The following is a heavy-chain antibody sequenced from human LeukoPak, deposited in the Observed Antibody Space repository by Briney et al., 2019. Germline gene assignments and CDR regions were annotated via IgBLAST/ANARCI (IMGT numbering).Heavy chain of an antibody. CDR2: ISGSSSYI. CDR3: ARVFSDYVRYFD. J-gene: IGHJ4*02. CDR1: GFTFSSYA. Sequence: GGSLRLSCAASGFTFSSYAMSWVRQAPGKGLEWVSAISGSSSYIYYADSVKGRFTISRDNAKNSLYLQMNSLRAEDTAVYYCARVFSDYVRYFDWGQGTLVTVSS. D-gene: IGHD3-9*01. V-gene: IGHV3-21*01.